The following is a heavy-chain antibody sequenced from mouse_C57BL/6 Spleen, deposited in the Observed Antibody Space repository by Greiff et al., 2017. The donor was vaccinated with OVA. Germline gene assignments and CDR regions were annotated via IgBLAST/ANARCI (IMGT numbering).Heavy chain of an antibody. V-gene: IGHV1-64*01. CDR3: AREAPGYYYAMDY. CDR1: GYTFTSYW. CDR2: IHPNSGST. J-gene: IGHJ4*01. Sequence: QVQLKQPGAELVKPGASVKLSCKASGYTFTSYWMHWVKQRPGQGLEWIGMIHPNSGSTNYNEKFKSKATLTVDKSSSTAYMQLSSLTAEDSAVYYCAREAPGYYYAMDYWGQGTSVTVSS.